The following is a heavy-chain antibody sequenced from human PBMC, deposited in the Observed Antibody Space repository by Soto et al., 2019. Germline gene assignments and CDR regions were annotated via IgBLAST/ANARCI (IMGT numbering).Heavy chain of an antibody. Sequence: SETLSLTCTVSGGSVSSGSYYWSWIRQPPGKGLEWIGYIYYSGSTNYNPSPKSRVTISVDTSKNQFSLKLSSVTAADTAVYYCARGLAALYYFDYWGQGTLVTVSS. CDR2: IYYSGST. V-gene: IGHV4-61*01. CDR3: ARGLAALYYFDY. J-gene: IGHJ4*02. CDR1: GGSVSSGSYY. D-gene: IGHD3-16*01.